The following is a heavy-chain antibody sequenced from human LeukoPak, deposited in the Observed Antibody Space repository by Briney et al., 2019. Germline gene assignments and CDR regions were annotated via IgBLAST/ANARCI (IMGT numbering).Heavy chain of an antibody. CDR2: ISSNGGST. D-gene: IGHD2-15*01. Sequence: GGSLRLSCAASGFTFSSYAMRWVRQAPGKGLEYVSAISSNGGSTYYANSVKGRFTISRDNSKNTLYLQMGSLRAEDMAVYYCARDVWGCSGGSCYYDYWGQGTLVTVSS. V-gene: IGHV3-64*01. CDR3: ARDVWGCSGGSCYYDY. J-gene: IGHJ4*02. CDR1: GFTFSSYA.